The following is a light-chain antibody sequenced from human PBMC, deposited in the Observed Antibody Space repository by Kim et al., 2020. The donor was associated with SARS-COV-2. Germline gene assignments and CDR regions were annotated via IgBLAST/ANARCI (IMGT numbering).Light chain of an antibody. CDR2: GAS. V-gene: IGKV3-20*01. J-gene: IGKJ1*01. CDR3: QQYDSLPTT. Sequence: APGERATLPCRASQTVSSNYLAWYQPKPGQAPRLLIYGASTRATGIPDRFSGSGSGTGFTLTISRLEPEDFAVYYCQQYDSLPTTFGQGTKVDIK. CDR1: QTVSSNY.